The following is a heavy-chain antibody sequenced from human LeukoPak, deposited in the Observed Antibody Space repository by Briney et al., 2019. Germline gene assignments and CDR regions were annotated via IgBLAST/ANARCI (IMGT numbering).Heavy chain of an antibody. CDR2: IYYSGRT. J-gene: IGHJ4*02. V-gene: IGHV4-39*01. Sequence: PSETLSLTCTVSGASFSSSSYYWGWLRPPPGKGLVWFGSIYYSGRTYDNPSLNSRATISENTSNNQFSQKMSFRTAAHTAFYYRARRNEVGGSYYFDYWGQGTLVTVSS. CDR1: GASFSSSSYY. D-gene: IGHD1-26*01. CDR3: ARRNEVGGSYYFDY.